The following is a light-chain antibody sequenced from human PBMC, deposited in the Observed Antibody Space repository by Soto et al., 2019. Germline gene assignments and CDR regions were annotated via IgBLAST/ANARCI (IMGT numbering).Light chain of an antibody. CDR1: SSKW. J-gene: IGKJ2*01. CDR3: QHTTDFT. CDR2: DVS. V-gene: IGKV1-5*01. Sequence: IQMTQSPSTLAASVGDTVTMTCRSSSKWLAWYQKKPGKAPKLLIYDVSNLERGVPPRFSGSTAGAESTLPITGLQPDDLGTYYCQHTTDFTFGQGTKVDIK.